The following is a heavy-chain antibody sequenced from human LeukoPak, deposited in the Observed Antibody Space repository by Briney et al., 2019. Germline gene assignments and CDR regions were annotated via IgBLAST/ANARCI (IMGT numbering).Heavy chain of an antibody. CDR2: IYYSGST. V-gene: IGHV4-59*08. J-gene: IGHJ4*02. CDR3: ARHSAWIVATIGEGFDY. Sequence: SETLSLTCTVSGGSISSCYWSWIRQPPGKGLEWIGYIYYSGSTNYNPSLKSRVTISVDTSKNQFSLKLSSVTAADTAVYYCARHSAWIVATIGEGFDYWGQGTLVTVSS. CDR1: GGSISSCY. D-gene: IGHD5-12*01.